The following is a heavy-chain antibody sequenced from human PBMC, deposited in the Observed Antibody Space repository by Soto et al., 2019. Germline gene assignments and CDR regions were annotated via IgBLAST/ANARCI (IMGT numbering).Heavy chain of an antibody. Sequence: PXETLILTCTVSGGSISSYDWSWIRQPPGRGLEWIGYIYYSGSTNYNPSLKSRVTISVDTSKNQFSLKLSSVTAADTAVYYCARDFHYYDSSGYWNWFDHSGQGALVTVSS. J-gene: IGHJ5*02. CDR3: ARDFHYYDSSGYWNWFDH. V-gene: IGHV4-59*01. CDR1: GGSISSYD. D-gene: IGHD3-22*01. CDR2: IYYSGST.